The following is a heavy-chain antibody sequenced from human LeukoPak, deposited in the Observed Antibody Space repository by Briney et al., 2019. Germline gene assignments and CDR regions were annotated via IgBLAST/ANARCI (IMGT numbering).Heavy chain of an antibody. CDR3: ARDIVAAYYYYGMDV. CDR1: GGSISSGGYY. CDR2: IYYSGST. V-gene: IGHV4-31*03. D-gene: IGHD5-12*01. Sequence: SQTLSLTCTVSGGSISSGGYYWSWIRQPPGKGLEWIGYIYYSGSTYYNPSLKSRVTISVDTSKNQFSLKLSSVTAADTAVYYCARDIVAAYYYYGMDVWGQGTTVTVSS. J-gene: IGHJ6*02.